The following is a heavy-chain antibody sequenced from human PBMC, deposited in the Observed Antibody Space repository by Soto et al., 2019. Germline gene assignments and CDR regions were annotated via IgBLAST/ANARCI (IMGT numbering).Heavy chain of an antibody. J-gene: IGHJ6*02. CDR2: ISSSSSYI. CDR1: GFTFSSYS. CDR3: ARYGVSWYGDAEGMDV. Sequence: EVQLVESGGGLVKPGGSLRLSCAASGFTFSSYSMNWVRQAPGKGLEWVSSISSSSSYIYYADSVKGRFTISRDNAKNSLYLQMNSLRAEDTAVYYCARYGVSWYGDAEGMDVWGQGTTVTVSS. D-gene: IGHD6-13*01. V-gene: IGHV3-21*01.